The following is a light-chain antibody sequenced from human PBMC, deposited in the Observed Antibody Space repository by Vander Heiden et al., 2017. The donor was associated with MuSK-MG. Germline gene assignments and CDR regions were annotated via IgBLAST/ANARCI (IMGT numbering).Light chain of an antibody. J-gene: IGLJ2*01. CDR3: QAWDSSTGVV. CDR2: QES. CDR1: KLGDKY. Sequence: SYELTQPPSVPVSPGQTASITCSGDKLGDKYACWYQQKPGQSPVLVIYQESKRPSGIPERFSGSNSGNTATLTISGTQAMDEADYYCQAWDSSTGVVFGGGTKLTVL. V-gene: IGLV3-1*01.